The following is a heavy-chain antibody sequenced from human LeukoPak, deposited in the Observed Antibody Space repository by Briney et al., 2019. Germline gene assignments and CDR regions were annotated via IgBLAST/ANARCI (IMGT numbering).Heavy chain of an antibody. Sequence: PSETLSLTCTVSGGSISSYYWSWIRQPPGKGLEWIGYIFHIGNTNYNPSLKSRVTISVDTSKNQFSLKLSSVTAADTAVYYCARKKQYYYDSSGYAFDIWGQGTMVTVSS. D-gene: IGHD3-22*01. CDR3: ARKKQYYYDSSGYAFDI. CDR1: GGSISSYY. CDR2: IFHIGNT. V-gene: IGHV4-59*01. J-gene: IGHJ3*02.